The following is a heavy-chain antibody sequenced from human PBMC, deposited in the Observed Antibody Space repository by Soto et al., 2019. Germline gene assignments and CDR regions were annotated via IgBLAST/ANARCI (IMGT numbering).Heavy chain of an antibody. D-gene: IGHD3-22*01. CDR3: ARKYYYDSSGNPPYGMDV. CDR2: ISAYNGNT. CDR1: GYTFTSYG. Sequence: GASVKVSCKASGYTFTSYGISWVRQAPGQGLEWVGWISAYNGNTNYAQKLQGRVTMTTDTSTSTAYMELRSLRSDDTAVYYCARKYYYDSSGNPPYGMDVWGQGTTVTVSS. V-gene: IGHV1-18*01. J-gene: IGHJ6*02.